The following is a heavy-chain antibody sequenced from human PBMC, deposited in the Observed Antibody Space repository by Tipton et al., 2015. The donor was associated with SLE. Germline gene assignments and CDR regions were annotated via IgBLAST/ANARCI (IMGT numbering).Heavy chain of an antibody. CDR1: GDSISSTSYY. CDR3: ARHHFFDRSGYPHDAFDI. V-gene: IGHV4-39*07. D-gene: IGHD3-22*01. J-gene: IGHJ3*02. Sequence: TLSLTCIVSGDSISSTSYYWGWIRQPPGKGLEWVGTVYYTGNTFYNPSLKSRVTISVDTSKNQFSLKLSSVTAADTAVYYCARHHFFDRSGYPHDAFDIWGQGTVVTVSS. CDR2: VYYTGNT.